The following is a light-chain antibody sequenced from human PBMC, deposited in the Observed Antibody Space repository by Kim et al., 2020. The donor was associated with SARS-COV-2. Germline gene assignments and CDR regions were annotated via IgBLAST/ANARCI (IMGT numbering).Light chain of an antibody. CDR1: SLRSYY. Sequence: GQTVRITCQGDSLRSYYASWYQQMPGQAPVLVIYGKNNRPSGIRDRFSGSSSGNTASLTITGAQAEDEADYYCNSRDSSGNHPNWVFGGGTQLTVL. CDR2: GKN. J-gene: IGLJ3*02. CDR3: NSRDSSGNHPNWV. V-gene: IGLV3-19*01.